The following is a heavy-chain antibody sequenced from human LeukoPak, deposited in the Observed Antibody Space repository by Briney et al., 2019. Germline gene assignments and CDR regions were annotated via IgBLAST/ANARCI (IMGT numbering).Heavy chain of an antibody. V-gene: IGHV1-69*06. J-gene: IGHJ4*02. CDR2: IIPIFGTA. CDR1: GGTFSSYA. D-gene: IGHD6-19*01. Sequence: ASVKVSCKASGGTFSSYAISWVRQAPGQGLEWMGGIIPIFGTANYAQKFQGRVTITADKSTSTAYMELSSLRSEDTAVYYCARGAMPYSNGPHGNFDYWGQGTLVTVSS. CDR3: ARGAMPYSNGPHGNFDY.